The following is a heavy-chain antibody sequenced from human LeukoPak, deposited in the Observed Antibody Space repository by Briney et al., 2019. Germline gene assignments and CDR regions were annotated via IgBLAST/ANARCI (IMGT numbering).Heavy chain of an antibody. Sequence: KPSETLSLTCTVSGGPITRSAYYWVWVRQSPGRGLEWLGSIYSNGDTYYNPSFGSRVTIAIETSKNQFSLKMTSVTAADTAAYYCTSRGFRLPLDAFDVWGQGTRVAVSS. CDR2: IYSNGDT. D-gene: IGHD5-24*01. CDR1: GGPITRSAYY. J-gene: IGHJ3*01. V-gene: IGHV4-39*01. CDR3: TSRGFRLPLDAFDV.